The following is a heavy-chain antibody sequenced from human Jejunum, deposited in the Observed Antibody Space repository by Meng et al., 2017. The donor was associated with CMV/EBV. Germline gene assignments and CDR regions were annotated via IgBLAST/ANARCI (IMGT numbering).Heavy chain of an antibody. J-gene: IGHJ3*02. V-gene: IGHV1-18*01. CDR3: ASGVGYGRDAFDI. CDR1: GYSFASYG. D-gene: IGHD2-15*01. CDR2: ISSYNGNT. Sequence: SGYSFASYGISWVRQAPGQGLEWMGWISSYNGNTNYAQKFQGRVTMTTDTSTSTAYMDLRSLRFDDTAVYYCASGVGYGRDAFDIWGQGTMVTVSS.